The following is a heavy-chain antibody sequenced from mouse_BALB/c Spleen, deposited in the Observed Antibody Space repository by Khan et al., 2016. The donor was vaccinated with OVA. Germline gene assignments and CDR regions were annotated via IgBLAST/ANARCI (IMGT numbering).Heavy chain of an antibody. CDR2: IYPGDGDT. J-gene: IGHJ2*01. V-gene: IGHV1-87*01. D-gene: IGHD2-14*01. CDR3: ASYRYDYFDY. Sequence: VQLQQSGAELARPGASVKLSCKASGYTFTTYWMQWVQQRPGQGLEWIGTIYPGDGDTRYTQNFKDKATLTADKSSSTAYMQLSSLASEDSAVYYCASYRYDYFDYWGQGTTLTVSS. CDR1: GYTFTTYW.